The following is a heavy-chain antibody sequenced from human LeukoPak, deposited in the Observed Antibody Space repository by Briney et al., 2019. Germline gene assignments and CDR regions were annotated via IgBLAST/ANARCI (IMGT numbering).Heavy chain of an antibody. CDR3: TRGPIQLWIHNGMDV. CDR1: GFTFSNAW. J-gene: IGHJ6*02. V-gene: IGHV3-15*01. Sequence: GGSLTLSCAASGFTFSNAWMSWVRQAPGKGLEWVGRIKSKTDGGTTDYAAPVKGRFTISRDDSRSIAYLQMNSLIIEDTAIYYCTRGPIQLWIHNGMDVWGQGTTVIVS. CDR2: IKSKTDGGTT. D-gene: IGHD5-18*01.